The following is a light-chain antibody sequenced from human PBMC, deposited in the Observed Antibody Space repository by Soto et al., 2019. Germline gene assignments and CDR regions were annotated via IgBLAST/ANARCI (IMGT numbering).Light chain of an antibody. J-gene: IGKJ5*01. CDR2: DAS. CDR1: QGISSA. Sequence: DIQLTQSPSSLSASVGDRVTITCRASQGISSALALYQHKPGKAPQLLIYDASTFETGAPSRFSGSGSGADFTLTISSLQPEDIATYYCQQYDTLITFGQGTRLEIK. CDR3: QQYDTLIT. V-gene: IGKV1-33*01.